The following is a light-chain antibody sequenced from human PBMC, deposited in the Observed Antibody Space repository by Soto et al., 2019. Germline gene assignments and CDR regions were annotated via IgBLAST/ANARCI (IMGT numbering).Light chain of an antibody. Sequence: EIVLTQSPATLSFSQGEKATLSCRASQRFSSSLAWYQQKPGQAPRLLIYDASNRATGIPARFSGSGSGTDFTLTISSLEPEDFAVYYCQQRSNWPPYTFGQGTKLEIK. CDR2: DAS. J-gene: IGKJ2*01. V-gene: IGKV3-11*01. CDR1: QRFSSS. CDR3: QQRSNWPPYT.